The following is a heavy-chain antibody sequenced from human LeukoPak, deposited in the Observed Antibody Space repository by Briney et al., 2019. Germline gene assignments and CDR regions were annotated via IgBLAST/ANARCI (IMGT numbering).Heavy chain of an antibody. CDR3: ARGGPVAATHKYFQH. J-gene: IGHJ1*01. D-gene: IGHD6-19*01. V-gene: IGHV1-8*01. CDR2: MHPNSGNT. CDR1: GYTFTSYD. Sequence: ASVKVSCKASGYTFTSYDINWVRQATGQGLEWMGWMHPNSGNTGYAQNFQGRVTMTRNTSISTAYMGLSSLRSEDTAVYYCARGGPVAATHKYFQHWGQGTLVTVSS.